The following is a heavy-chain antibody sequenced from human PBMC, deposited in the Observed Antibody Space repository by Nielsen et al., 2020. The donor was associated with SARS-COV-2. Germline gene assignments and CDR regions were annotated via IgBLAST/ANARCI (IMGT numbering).Heavy chain of an antibody. J-gene: IGHJ6*02. V-gene: IGHV1-24*01. CDR3: ASPNRVDGMDV. CDR2: FDPEDGET. Sequence: ASVKVSCKVSGYTLTELSMHWVRQARGKGLAWMGGFDPEDGETIYAQKFQGRVTMTEDTSTDTAYMELSSLRSEDTAVYYCASPNRVDGMDVWGQGTTVTVSS. CDR1: GYTLTELS. D-gene: IGHD1-14*01.